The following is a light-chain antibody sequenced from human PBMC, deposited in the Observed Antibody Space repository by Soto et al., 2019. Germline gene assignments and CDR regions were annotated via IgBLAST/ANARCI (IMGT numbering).Light chain of an antibody. CDR2: VDSDGTH. J-gene: IGLJ3*02. V-gene: IGLV4-69*01. CDR1: SAHSSYA. CDR3: QTWGTGSVV. Sequence: QLVLTQSPSASASLGASVKLTCTLSSAHSSYAIVWHQQQPEKGPRYLMKVDSDGTHYRGGGIPDRFSGSGSGAERYLTISSLQSEDEADYFCQTWGTGSVVFGGGTKVTVL.